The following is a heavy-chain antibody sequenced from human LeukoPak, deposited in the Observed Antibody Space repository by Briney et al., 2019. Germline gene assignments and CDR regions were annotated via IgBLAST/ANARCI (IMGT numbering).Heavy chain of an antibody. Sequence: PGGSLRLSCAASGFTVSTNYMNWVRQAPGKGLEWVSVLYSGGNTYYADSVKGRFTISRDNSKNTLFLQMNSQRAEDSAVYYCARGGFYSDSGAYYYPFDYWGQGTLVTVSS. D-gene: IGHD3-22*01. CDR2: LYSGGNT. CDR3: ARGGFYSDSGAYYYPFDY. CDR1: GFTVSTNY. J-gene: IGHJ4*02. V-gene: IGHV3-53*01.